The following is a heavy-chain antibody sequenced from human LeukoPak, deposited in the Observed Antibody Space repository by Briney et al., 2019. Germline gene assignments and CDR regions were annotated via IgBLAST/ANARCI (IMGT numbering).Heavy chain of an antibody. J-gene: IGHJ6*03. V-gene: IGHV4-59*01. CDR3: ARLGDEIAVSGLKYYHYSHTDV. CDR1: GGSIRDFY. D-gene: IGHD6-19*01. CDR2: IYYKGTT. Sequence: PSETLSLTCSVSGGSIRDFYWTWIRQPPGKGLEWIGYIYYKGTTNYSPPLRGRVIMSEDTSRSQFSLSLTSVTPADTAVYFCARLGDEIAVSGLKYYHYSHTDVWGSGTTVAVSS.